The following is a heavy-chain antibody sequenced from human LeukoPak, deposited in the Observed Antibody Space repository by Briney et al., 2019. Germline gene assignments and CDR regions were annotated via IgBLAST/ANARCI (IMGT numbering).Heavy chain of an antibody. CDR3: ARRGPNSGSYSHFDL. J-gene: IGHJ2*01. V-gene: IGHV4-59*01. CDR1: GGSMSNYF. D-gene: IGHD1-26*01. CDR2: MSSSGSP. Sequence: SETLSLTCTVSGGSMSNYFWSWIRQPPGKGPEWIGYMSSSGSPNYNPSLKSRVTISVDTSNNQFSLKLISVTAADTAVYYCARRGPNSGSYSHFDLWGRGTLVTVSS.